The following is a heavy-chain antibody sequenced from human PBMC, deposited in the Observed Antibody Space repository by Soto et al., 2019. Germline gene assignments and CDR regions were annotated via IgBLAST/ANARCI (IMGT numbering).Heavy chain of an antibody. CDR2: ISSSSSTI. Sequence: GGSLRLSCAASGFTFSSYSMNWVRQAPGKGLEWVSYISSSSSTIYYADSVKGRFTISRDNAKNSLYLQMNSLRDEDTAVYYCARDFRRGSSSWYTPVYFDYWGQGTLVTVSS. CDR3: ARDFRRGSSSWYTPVYFDY. CDR1: GFTFSSYS. V-gene: IGHV3-48*02. J-gene: IGHJ4*02. D-gene: IGHD6-13*01.